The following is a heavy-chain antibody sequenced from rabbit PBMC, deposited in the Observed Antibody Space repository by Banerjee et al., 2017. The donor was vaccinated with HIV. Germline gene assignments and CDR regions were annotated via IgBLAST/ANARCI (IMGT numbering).Heavy chain of an antibody. J-gene: IGHJ4*01. CDR2: IDPVFGST. CDR1: GFSLSSYA. CDR3: ARDLVGGGLYWDL. Sequence: QEQLVESGGGLVQPGGSLKLSCKASGFSLSSYAMNWVRQAPGKGLEWIGYIDPVFGSTYYASWVNGRFTISNDNAQNTVSLQMTSLTAADTATYFCARDLVGGGLYWDLWGPGTLVTVS. V-gene: IGHV1S47*01. D-gene: IGHD1-1*01.